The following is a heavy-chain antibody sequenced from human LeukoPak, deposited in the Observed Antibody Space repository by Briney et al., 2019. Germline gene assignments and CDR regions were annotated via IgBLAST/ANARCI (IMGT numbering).Heavy chain of an antibody. CDR1: GYTFTSYG. Sequence: GASVKVSCKASGYTFTSYGISWVRQAPGQGLEWMGWISAYNGNTNYAQKLQGRVTMTTDTSTSTAYMELRSLRSDDTAVYYCARDLFWSPPGGGSSWYNAFDIWGQGTMVTVSS. CDR2: ISAYNGNT. J-gene: IGHJ3*02. D-gene: IGHD6-13*01. V-gene: IGHV1-18*01. CDR3: ARDLFWSPPGGGSSWYNAFDI.